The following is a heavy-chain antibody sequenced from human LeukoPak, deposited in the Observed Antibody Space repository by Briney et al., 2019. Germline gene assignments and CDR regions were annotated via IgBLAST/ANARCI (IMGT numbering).Heavy chain of an antibody. CDR1: GYSISSSNW. V-gene: IGHV4-28*01. CDR2: IYYSGST. D-gene: IGHD2-2*01. CDR3: ARMLCSSTSCYRVSWFDP. Sequence: SDTLSLTCAVSGYSISSSNWWGWIRQPPGKGLEWIGYIYYSGSTYYNPSLKSRVTMSVDTSKNQFSLKLSSATAVDTAVYYCARMLCSSTSCYRVSWFDPWGQGTLVTVSS. J-gene: IGHJ5*02.